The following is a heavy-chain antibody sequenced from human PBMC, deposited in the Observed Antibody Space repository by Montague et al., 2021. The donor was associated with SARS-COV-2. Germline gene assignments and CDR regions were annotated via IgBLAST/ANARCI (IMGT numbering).Heavy chain of an antibody. CDR1: GGSLSGYD. Sequence: SETLSLTCAVYGGSLSGYDWSWIRQPPGKGLEWIGEINHSGSTKYNPSLKSRVSISVDTSKNQLSLKLNSVTAADTAVYYCARGQGEITMIVVVLTAAAHYFDYWGQGTLVTVSP. V-gene: IGHV4-34*01. CDR2: INHSGST. D-gene: IGHD3-22*01. CDR3: ARGQGEITMIVVVLTAAAHYFDY. J-gene: IGHJ4*02.